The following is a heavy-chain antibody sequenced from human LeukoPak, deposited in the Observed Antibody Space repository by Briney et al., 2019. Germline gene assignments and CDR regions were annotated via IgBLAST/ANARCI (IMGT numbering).Heavy chain of an antibody. CDR2: VNPNSGGT. CDR3: ARDIVTERGYCSGGSCYFDY. V-gene: IGHV1-2*02. Sequence: ASVTVSCKASGYTFTDYFVHWVRQAPGQGLEWMGWVNPNSGGTNYAQKFQGRVTMTRDTSISTAFMELSRLRSDDTAVYYCARDIVTERGYCSGGSCYFDYWGQGTLVTVSS. J-gene: IGHJ4*02. CDR1: GYTFTDYF. D-gene: IGHD2-15*01.